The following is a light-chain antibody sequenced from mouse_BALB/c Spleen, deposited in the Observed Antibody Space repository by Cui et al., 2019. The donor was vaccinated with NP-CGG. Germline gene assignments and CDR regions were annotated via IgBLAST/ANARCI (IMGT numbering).Light chain of an antibody. CDR1: IWAVTTSNY. CDR3: ALWYSNHWV. J-gene: IGLJ1*01. CDR2: GTN. V-gene: IGLV1*01. Sequence: QAVVTQESALTTSRGETVSRTFGSSIWAVTTSNYANWVQEKPDHLFTGLIGGTNNRAPGVPARFSGSLIGDKAALTITGAQTEDEAIYFCALWYSNHWVFGGGTKLTVL.